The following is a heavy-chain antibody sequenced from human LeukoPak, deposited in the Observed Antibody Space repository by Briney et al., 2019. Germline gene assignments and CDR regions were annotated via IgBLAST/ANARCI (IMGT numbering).Heavy chain of an antibody. D-gene: IGHD2-2*01. J-gene: IGHJ6*03. CDR1: GFTFSSYS. V-gene: IGHV3-21*01. Sequence: PGGSLRLSCAASGFTFSSYSMNWVRQAPGKGLEWVSSISSSSSYIYYADSVKGRFTISRDNAKNSLYLQMNSLRAEDTAVYYCAREYQHNEASNYYYYYMDVWGKGTTVTVSS. CDR3: AREYQHNEASNYYYYYMDV. CDR2: ISSSSSYI.